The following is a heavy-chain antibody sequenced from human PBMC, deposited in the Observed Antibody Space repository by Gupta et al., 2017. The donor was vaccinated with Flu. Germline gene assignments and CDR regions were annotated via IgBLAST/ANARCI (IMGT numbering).Heavy chain of an antibody. D-gene: IGHD2-21*02. CDR3: AKDGDGGGDCFGR. V-gene: IGHV3-23*01. CDR2: ISGSGGST. CDR1: GFTFSSYA. J-gene: IGHJ4*02. Sequence: EVQLLESVGGLVQPGGSLRLSCAASGFTFSSYAMSWVRQAPGKGLEWVSAISGSGGSTYYADAVKGRFTISRDNAKNTLYLQMKRLRAEDTAVYYCAKDGDGGGDCFGRGGQGTLVTVSS.